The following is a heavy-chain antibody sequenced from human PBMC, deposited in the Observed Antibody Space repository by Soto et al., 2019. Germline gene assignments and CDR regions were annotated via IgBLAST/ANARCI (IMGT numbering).Heavy chain of an antibody. V-gene: IGHV1-3*01. CDR3: ARDSTGYSSSWLYYYYYYMDV. D-gene: IGHD6-13*01. CDR1: GYTFTSYA. CDR2: INAGNGNT. J-gene: IGHJ6*03. Sequence: ASVKVSCKASGYTFTSYAMHWVRQAPGQRLEWMGWINAGNGNTKYSQKFQGRVTITRDTSASTAYMELSSLRSEDTAVYYCARDSTGYSSSWLYYYYYYMDVWGKGTKVTVSS.